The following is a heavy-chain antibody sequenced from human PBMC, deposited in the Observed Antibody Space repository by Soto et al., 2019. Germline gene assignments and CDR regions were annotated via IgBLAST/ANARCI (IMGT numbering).Heavy chain of an antibody. CDR2: IIVSSGNT. CDR3: AADTNTIFGVVLGY. CDR1: GYTLTSYD. J-gene: IGHJ4*02. D-gene: IGHD3-3*01. V-gene: IGHV1-8*01. Sequence: ASVKVSCTASGYTLTSYDISWVRQATGQGLEWIGWIIVSSGNTDYAQEFQGRVTITRDMSTSTAYMELSSLRSEDTAVYYCAADTNTIFGVVLGYWGQGTLVTV.